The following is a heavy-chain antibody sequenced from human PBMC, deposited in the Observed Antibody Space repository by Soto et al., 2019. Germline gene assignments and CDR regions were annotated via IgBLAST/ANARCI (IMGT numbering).Heavy chain of an antibody. V-gene: IGHV3-7*05. CDR1: GFTFSSYW. Sequence: GGSLKLSCAASGFTFSSYWMSWVRQAPGKGLEWVANIKQDGSEKYYVDYVKGRFTISRDNAKNSLYLQMNSLRAEDTAVYYCARDERPTTMVRGFGAFDIWGQGTMVTVSS. D-gene: IGHD3-10*01. CDR2: IKQDGSEK. J-gene: IGHJ3*02. CDR3: ARDERPTTMVRGFGAFDI.